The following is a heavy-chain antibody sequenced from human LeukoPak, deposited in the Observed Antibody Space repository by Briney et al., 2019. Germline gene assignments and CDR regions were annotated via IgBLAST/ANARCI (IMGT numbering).Heavy chain of an antibody. Sequence: PSETLSLTCAVSGDSMTNYYWSWIRQPAGQGLEWIGHIYVSGRTNYNPSFKSRVSMSIDTSKKQFSQNLTSVSAADTAVYARDRWELTPAKGWFDSWGQGTLVTVSS. CDR2: IYVSGRT. J-gene: IGHJ5*01. V-gene: IGHV4-4*07. D-gene: IGHD1-26*01. CDR3: DRWELTPAKGWFDS. CDR1: GDSMTNYY.